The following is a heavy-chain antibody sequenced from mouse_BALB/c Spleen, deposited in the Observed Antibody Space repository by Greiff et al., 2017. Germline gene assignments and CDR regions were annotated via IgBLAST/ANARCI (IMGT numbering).Heavy chain of an antibody. Sequence: LAESGPGPVQPSQSLSIIRTVFGFPFTSFGVHWVRQSPGKGLEWLGVIWSGGSTDYNAAFISRLSISKDNSKSQVFFKMNSLQADDTAIYYCGRNCDRYMDYWGQGTSVTVSA. CDR3: GRNCDRYMDY. V-gene: IGHV2-4-1*01. CDR1: GFPFTSFG. D-gene: IGHD2-13*01. CDR2: IWSGGST. J-gene: IGHJ4*01.